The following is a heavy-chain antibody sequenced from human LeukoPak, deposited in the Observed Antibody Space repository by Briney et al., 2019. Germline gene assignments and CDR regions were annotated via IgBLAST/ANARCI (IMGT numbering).Heavy chain of an antibody. CDR1: GDSIRSSY. J-gene: IGHJ4*02. V-gene: IGHV4-59*01. CDR3: ARERGGQRSGQFDQ. CDR2: IYYSGSA. D-gene: IGHD2-15*01. Sequence: PSETLSLTCTVSGDSIRSSYWSWLRQPPGETLEWVGYIYYSGSANYNPSLKDRVSMSVDTSKNQLSLRLSSVTAADTAVYYCARERGGQRSGQFDQWGQGILVTVSS.